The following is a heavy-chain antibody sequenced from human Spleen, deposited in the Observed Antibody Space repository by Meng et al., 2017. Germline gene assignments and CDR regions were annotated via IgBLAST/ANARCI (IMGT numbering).Heavy chain of an antibody. V-gene: IGHV1-3*01. D-gene: IGHD6-19*01. J-gene: IGHJ4*01. Sequence: QVQLVQSGAEVKKPGASVKVSCRASGYTFTTYALHWVRQAPGQSLEWVGWINAGNGITKYSQKFQDRVTISRDTSANTAYMELRSLRSEDTAVYYCARGIGVVGTGYLWGQGSLVTVSS. CDR1: GYTFTTYA. CDR3: ARGIGVVGTGYL. CDR2: INAGNGIT.